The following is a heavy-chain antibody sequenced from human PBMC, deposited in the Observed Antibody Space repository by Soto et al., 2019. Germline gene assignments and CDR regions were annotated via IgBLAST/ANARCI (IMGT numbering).Heavy chain of an antibody. D-gene: IGHD6-19*01. CDR2: IWYDGSNK. V-gene: IGHV3-33*01. CDR1: GFSFKDYG. CDR3: ARAWYRSGGDFDS. Sequence: PGGSLRLSCAASGFSFKDYGMHWVRQAPGKGLEWVAIIWYDGSNKYYAESVQGRFTISRDNFKNILYLQMNSLRVDDTAVYYCARAWYRSGGDFDSWGRGTLVTVSS. J-gene: IGHJ4*02.